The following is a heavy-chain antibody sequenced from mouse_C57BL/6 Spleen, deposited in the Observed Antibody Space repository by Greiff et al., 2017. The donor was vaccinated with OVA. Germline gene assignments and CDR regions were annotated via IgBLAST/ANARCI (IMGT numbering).Heavy chain of an antibody. CDR3: ARDYGGDYYAMDY. J-gene: IGHJ4*01. CDR2: INYDGSST. V-gene: IGHV5-16*01. D-gene: IGHD1-1*01. CDR1: GFTFSDYY. Sequence: VMLVESEGGLVQPGSSMKLSCTASGFTFSDYYMAWVRQVPEKGLEWVANINYDGSSTYYLDSLKSRFIISRDNAKNILYLQMSSLKSEDTATYYCARDYGGDYYAMDYWGQGTSVTVSS.